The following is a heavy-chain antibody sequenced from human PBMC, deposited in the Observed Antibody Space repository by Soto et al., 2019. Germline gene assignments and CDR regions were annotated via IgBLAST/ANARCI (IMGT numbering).Heavy chain of an antibody. CDR2: IYYSGST. D-gene: IGHD3-22*01. CDR1: GGSISSGGYY. CDR3: ARSPNYYDSSGPAWFDP. Sequence: PSETLSLTCTVSGGSISSGGYYWSWIRQHPGKGLEWIGYIYYSGSTYYNPSLKSRVTISVDTSKNQFSLKLSSVTAADTAVYYCARSPNYYDSSGPAWFDPWGQGTLVTVSS. V-gene: IGHV4-31*03. J-gene: IGHJ5*02.